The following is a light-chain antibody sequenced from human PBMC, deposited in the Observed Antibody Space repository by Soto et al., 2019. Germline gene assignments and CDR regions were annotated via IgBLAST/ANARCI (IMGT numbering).Light chain of an antibody. CDR2: GNT. CDR3: QSYDSSLSGFVV. J-gene: IGLJ2*01. Sequence: QSVLTQPPSVSGAPGQRVTISCTGSSSNIGTTYDVHWYQQLPGAAPKLLIYGNTDRPSGVPDRFSGSKSGTSASLAITGLHAEDEADCYCQSYDSSLSGFVVFGGGTKLTVL. V-gene: IGLV1-40*01. CDR1: SSNIGTTYD.